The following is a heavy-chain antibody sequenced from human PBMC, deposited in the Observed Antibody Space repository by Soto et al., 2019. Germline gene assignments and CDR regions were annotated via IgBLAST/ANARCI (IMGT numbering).Heavy chain of an antibody. CDR3: ARGGAAASQDLGYFDY. J-gene: IGHJ4*02. D-gene: IGHD6-13*01. Sequence: ASETLSLTCAFSGVSISSSNWWRWVRQPPGKGLEWIGEIYHSGSTNYNPSLKSRVTISVDKSKNQFSLKLSSVTAADTAVYYCARGGAAASQDLGYFDYWGQGTLVTVSS. V-gene: IGHV4-4*02. CDR1: GVSISSSNW. CDR2: IYHSGST.